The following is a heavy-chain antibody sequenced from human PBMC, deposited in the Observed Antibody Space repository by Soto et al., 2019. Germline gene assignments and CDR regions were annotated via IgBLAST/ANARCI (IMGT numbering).Heavy chain of an antibody. CDR3: ARGRGYYEVHYGMDV. Sequence: SETLSLTCAVTGGSIISGGYSWSWIRQPPGKGLEWIGYFYQSGSTHYNPSLKSRVIISVDRSKNQVSLKLSSVTAADTAVYFCARGRGYYEVHYGMDVWGQGTTVTVSS. D-gene: IGHD3-16*01. CDR2: FYQSGST. V-gene: IGHV4-30-2*01. J-gene: IGHJ6*02. CDR1: GGSIISGGYS.